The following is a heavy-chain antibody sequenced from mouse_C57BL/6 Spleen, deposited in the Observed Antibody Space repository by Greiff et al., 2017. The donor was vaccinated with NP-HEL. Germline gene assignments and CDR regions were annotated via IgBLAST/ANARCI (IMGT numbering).Heavy chain of an antibody. D-gene: IGHD2-1*01. J-gene: IGHJ1*03. Sequence: VQLQQSGPELVKPGASVKISCKASGYAFSSSWMNWVKQRPGTGLEWIGRIYPGDGGTNYNGKFKGQATLTADKSSSTAYMQLSSLASEDCAVYVCARTHYGIFVEWYFDVWGTGTTVTVAS. CDR1: GYAFSSSW. V-gene: IGHV1-82*01. CDR2: IYPGDGGT. CDR3: ARTHYGIFVEWYFDV.